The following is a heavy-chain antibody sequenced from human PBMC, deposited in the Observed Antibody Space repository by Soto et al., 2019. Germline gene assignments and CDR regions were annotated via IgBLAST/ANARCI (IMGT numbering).Heavy chain of an antibody. D-gene: IGHD3-22*01. CDR2: MYFGVTT. Sequence: SETLSRTCAVACGSISPYYWAWIRRPPGNGLECLGYMYFGVTTTXXPSLKSRXXMSLESSKNHXSLNLTCFAAADTAVYYCARLGGFYQAFDSWCQGALVTVSS. J-gene: IGHJ4*02. V-gene: IGHV4-59*12. CDR1: CGSISPYY. CDR3: ARLGGFYQAFDS.